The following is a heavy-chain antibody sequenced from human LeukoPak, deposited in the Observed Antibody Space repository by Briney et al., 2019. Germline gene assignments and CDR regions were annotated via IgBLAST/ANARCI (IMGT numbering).Heavy chain of an antibody. V-gene: IGHV3-30-3*01. Sequence: PGGSLRLSCAASGFTFSSYAMHWVRQAPGKGLEWVAVISYDGSNKYYADSVKGRFTISRDNSKNTLYLQMNSLRAEDTAVYYCAREKKQWPSYYFDYWGQGALVTVSS. CDR2: ISYDGSNK. D-gene: IGHD6-19*01. CDR3: AREKKQWPSYYFDY. J-gene: IGHJ4*02. CDR1: GFTFSSYA.